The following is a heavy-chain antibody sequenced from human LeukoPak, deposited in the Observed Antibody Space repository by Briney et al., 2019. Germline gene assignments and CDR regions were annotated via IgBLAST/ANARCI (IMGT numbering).Heavy chain of an antibody. Sequence: SETLSLTCTVSGGSISTYYWSWIRQPPGKGLEWIGYINFSGNTNYNPSLKSRVTISLDTSKMQFSLKLTSVTAPDTAVYYCARLLEGSSGWTLFDYWGQGTLVTVSS. CDR3: ARLLEGSSGWTLFDY. J-gene: IGHJ4*02. V-gene: IGHV4-59*01. D-gene: IGHD6-19*01. CDR1: GGSISTYY. CDR2: INFSGNT.